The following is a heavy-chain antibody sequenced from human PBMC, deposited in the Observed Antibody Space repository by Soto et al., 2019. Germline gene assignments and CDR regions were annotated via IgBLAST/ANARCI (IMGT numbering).Heavy chain of an antibody. Sequence: EVQLLESGGGLIQPGGSLRLSCAVSGFTFSAYSMSWVRQAPGKGLEWVSGISGLGGSTYYADSVKGRFTISRDNSKNTLYLQVSSLRAEDTAVYYCAKSTGNTWELDYFDYWGQGTLLIVSS. CDR2: ISGLGGST. CDR3: AKSTGNTWELDYFDY. V-gene: IGHV3-23*01. CDR1: GFTFSAYS. D-gene: IGHD1-26*01. J-gene: IGHJ4*02.